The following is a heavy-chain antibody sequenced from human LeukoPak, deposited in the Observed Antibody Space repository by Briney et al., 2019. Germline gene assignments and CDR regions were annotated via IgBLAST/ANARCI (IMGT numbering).Heavy chain of an antibody. V-gene: IGHV1-46*01. CDR2: INPSGGST. J-gene: IGHJ4*02. CDR1: GHTFTSYY. CDR3: ARDQRFYDFWSGYYGGDFDY. Sequence: ASVKVSCKASGHTFTSYYMHWVRQAPGHGLEWMGIINPSGGSTSYAQKFQGRVTMTRDTSTSTVYMELSSLRSEDTAVYYCARDQRFYDFWSGYYGGDFDYWGQGTLVTVSS. D-gene: IGHD3-3*01.